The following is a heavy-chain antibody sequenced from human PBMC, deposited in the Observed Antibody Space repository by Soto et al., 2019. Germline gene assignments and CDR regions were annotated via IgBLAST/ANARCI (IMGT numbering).Heavy chain of an antibody. J-gene: IGHJ1*01. Sequence: ETLSLTCAGYGGSFSGYYWSWIRQPPGKGLEWIGEITDSGSTNHNSSLKSRVTISVDTSKNQFSLKLRSVTAADTAVYYCARSRGGVQDWGQGTLVTVSS. CDR1: GGSFSGYY. CDR3: ARSRGGVQD. D-gene: IGHD3-10*01. CDR2: ITDSGST. V-gene: IGHV4-34*01.